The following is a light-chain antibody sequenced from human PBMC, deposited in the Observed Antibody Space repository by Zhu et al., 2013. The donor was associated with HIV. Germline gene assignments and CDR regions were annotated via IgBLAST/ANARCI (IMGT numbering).Light chain of an antibody. Sequence: EIVLTQSPDTLSLSPGERATLSCRASHSVTNRYLAWYQQRPGQAPRLLIYGTSTRATGIPDRFSGSGSGTDFTLSISRLDPEDFAVYYCQHNDTSSLTFGGGTTVEVK. J-gene: IGKJ4*01. CDR3: QHNDTSSLT. CDR1: HSVTNRY. V-gene: IGKV3-20*01. CDR2: GTS.